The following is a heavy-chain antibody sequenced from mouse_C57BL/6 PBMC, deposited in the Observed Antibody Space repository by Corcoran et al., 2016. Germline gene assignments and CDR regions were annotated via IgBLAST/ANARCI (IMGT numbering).Heavy chain of an antibody. J-gene: IGHJ2*01. CDR1: GYSITSGYY. Sequence: DVQLQESGPGLVKPSQSLSLTCSVTGYSITSGYYWNWIRQFPGNKLEWMGYISYDGSNNYNPSLKNRIPITRDTSKTQVFLKLNSVTTEDTSTYYWSRSRLAHCDYWGQGTTLTVSS. D-gene: IGHD4-1*01. CDR3: SRSRLAHCDY. CDR2: ISYDGSN. V-gene: IGHV3-6*01.